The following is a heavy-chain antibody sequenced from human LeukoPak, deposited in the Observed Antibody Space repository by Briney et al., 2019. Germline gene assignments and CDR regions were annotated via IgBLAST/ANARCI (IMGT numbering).Heavy chain of an antibody. J-gene: IGHJ4*02. CDR1: GGSISSSNW. D-gene: IGHD1-26*01. CDR2: VYHSGNT. CDR3: ASALEEATFDY. V-gene: IGHV4-4*02. Sequence: SGTLSLTCAVSGGSISSSNWWSWVRQPPGKGLQWIGEVYHSGNTYYNPSLTSRLTISVDKSKNQFSLRLSSVTAADTAVYYCASALEEATFDYWGQGTLVTVSS.